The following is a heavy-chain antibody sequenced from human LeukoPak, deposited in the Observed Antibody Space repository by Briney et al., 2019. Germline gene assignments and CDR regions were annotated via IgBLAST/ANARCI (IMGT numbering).Heavy chain of an antibody. D-gene: IGHD6-13*01. CDR2: IYYSGST. J-gene: IGHJ5*02. CDR1: GGSISSSSYY. CDR3: SRAYSSSWYSNWFDP. V-gene: IGHV4-39*01. Sequence: SETLSLTCTVSGGSISSSSYYWGWIRQPPGKGLEWIGSIYYSGSTYYNPSLKSRVTISVDTSKNQFSLKLRSVTAADTAMYYCSRAYSSSWYSNWFDPWGQGTLVTVSS.